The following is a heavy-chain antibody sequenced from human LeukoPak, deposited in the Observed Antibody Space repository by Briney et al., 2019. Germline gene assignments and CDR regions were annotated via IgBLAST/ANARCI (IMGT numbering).Heavy chain of an antibody. CDR1: GGSISSYY. J-gene: IGHJ5*02. Sequence: PSETLSLTCTVSGGSISSYYWSWIRQPPGKGLEWIGYIYYSGSTNYNPSLKSRVTISVDTSKNQFSLKLSSVTAADTVVYYCASFRSGWSGGFDPWGQGTLVTVSS. CDR3: ASFRSGWSGGFDP. CDR2: IYYSGST. D-gene: IGHD6-19*01. V-gene: IGHV4-59*01.